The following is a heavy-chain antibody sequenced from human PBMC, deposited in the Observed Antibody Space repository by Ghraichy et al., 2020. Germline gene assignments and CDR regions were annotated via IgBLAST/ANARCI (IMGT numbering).Heavy chain of an antibody. CDR2: IYTSGST. V-gene: IGHV4-61*02. CDR3: ARDSSSRAAGPNYYYMDV. CDR1: GGSISSGSYY. D-gene: IGHD6-6*01. J-gene: IGHJ6*03. Sequence: SETLSLTCTVSGGSISSGSYYWSWIRQPAGKGLEWIGRIYTSGSTNYNPSLKSRVTISVDTSKNQFSLKLSSVTAADTAVYYCARDSSSRAAGPNYYYMDVWGKGTTVTVSS.